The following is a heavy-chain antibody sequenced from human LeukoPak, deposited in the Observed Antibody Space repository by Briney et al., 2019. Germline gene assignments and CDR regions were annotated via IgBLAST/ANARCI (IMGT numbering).Heavy chain of an antibody. CDR3: ARGKKIIARPNYFFFMDV. Sequence: ASVKVSCKASEHTFSGCYIQWVRQAPAQGLEWLGWISPNGDDSDYAQKFQGRVTMTRDTSISTAYMELRTLRSDDTAVYYCARGKKIIARPNYFFFMDVWGKGTTVTVSS. V-gene: IGHV1-2*02. CDR2: ISPNGDDS. D-gene: IGHD6-6*01. CDR1: EHTFSGCY. J-gene: IGHJ6*03.